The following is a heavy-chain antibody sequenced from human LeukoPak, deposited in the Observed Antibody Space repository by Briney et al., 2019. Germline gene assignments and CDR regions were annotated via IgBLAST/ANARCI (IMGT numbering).Heavy chain of an antibody. D-gene: IGHD1-1*01. J-gene: IGHJ4*02. CDR2: ISWDDDK. CDR1: GFSLSTSGVG. CDR3: ALTEIRKDLRYRDY. V-gene: IGHV2-5*02. Sequence: SPTLVNPTQTLTLTCTFSGFSLSTSGVGVGWIRQPPGEALEWLALISWDDDKRYSPSLKSRLTITKDTSKNQVVLTMTNIDPVDTATYYCALTEIRKDLRYRDYWGQGTLVTVSS.